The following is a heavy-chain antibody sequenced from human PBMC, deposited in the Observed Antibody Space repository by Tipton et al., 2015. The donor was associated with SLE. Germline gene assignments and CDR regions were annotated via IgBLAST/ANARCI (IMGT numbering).Heavy chain of an antibody. Sequence: TLSLTCIVSGGSISSGIYYWSWIRQNPRMGLEWIGFISKSGSTSYNPSLMGRITISLDTSENQFSLKLSSVTAADTAVYYCARAEGSWDAFDIWGQGTMVTVSS. CDR1: GGSISSGIYY. CDR2: ISKSGST. J-gene: IGHJ3*02. V-gene: IGHV4-31*03. D-gene: IGHD2-15*01. CDR3: ARAEGSWDAFDI.